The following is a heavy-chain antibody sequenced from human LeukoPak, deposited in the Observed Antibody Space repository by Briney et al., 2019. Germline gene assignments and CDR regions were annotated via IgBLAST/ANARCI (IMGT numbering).Heavy chain of an antibody. V-gene: IGHV4-39*01. D-gene: IGHD3-10*01. Sequence: SETLSLTCTVSGGSISSSSYYWGWIRQPPGKGLEWIGSIYYSGSTYYNPSLKSRVTISVDTSKNQFSLKLSSVTAADTAVYYCARHTYYFGSESYWWFDPWGRGTLVAVSS. J-gene: IGHJ5*02. CDR1: GGSISSSSYY. CDR3: ARHTYYFGSESYWWFDP. CDR2: IYYSGST.